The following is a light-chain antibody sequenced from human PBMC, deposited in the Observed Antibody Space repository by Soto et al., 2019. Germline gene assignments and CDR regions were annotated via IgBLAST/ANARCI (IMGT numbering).Light chain of an antibody. CDR3: QHYNYWPPKT. J-gene: IGKJ1*01. CDR1: QSVGNN. V-gene: IGKV3-15*01. CDR2: GAY. Sequence: EIVMPQSPATLSVSPGDRTTLSCRASQSVGNNLAWYQQKPGQAPRLLIYGAYTRATGIPARFSGSGSGTDFTLTISSLHSEDFAVYYCQHYNYWPPKTFGQGTKVDI.